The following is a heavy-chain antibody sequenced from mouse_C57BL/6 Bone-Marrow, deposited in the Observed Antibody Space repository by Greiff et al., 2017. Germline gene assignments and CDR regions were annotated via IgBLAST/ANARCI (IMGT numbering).Heavy chain of an antibody. D-gene: IGHD4-1*02. Sequence: QVQLQQSGAELVRPGASVTLSFKASGYTFTDYEMHWVKQTPVHGLEWIGAIDPETGGTAYNQKFKGKAILTADKSSSTAYMELRSLTSEDSAVYYCTPQLGRGAWFAYWGQGTLVTVSA. CDR2: IDPETGGT. J-gene: IGHJ3*01. CDR1: GYTFTDYE. CDR3: TPQLGRGAWFAY. V-gene: IGHV1-15*01.